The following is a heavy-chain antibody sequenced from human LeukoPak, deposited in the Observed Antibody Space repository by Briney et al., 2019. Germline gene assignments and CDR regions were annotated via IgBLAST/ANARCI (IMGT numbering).Heavy chain of an antibody. CDR3: TRVRLEPSDLGDRYYYGMDV. V-gene: IGHV3-53*01. CDR2: IYGGGTT. Sequence: GGSLRLSCAASGFTVSGNYMTWVRQAPGRGLEWVSLIYGGGTTYYPHSVKGRFTISRDNSKNTLYLQMNSLRAEDTAVYYSTRVRLEPSDLGDRYYYGMDVWGQGTTVTVSS. CDR1: GFTVSGNY. D-gene: IGHD2-2*01. J-gene: IGHJ6*02.